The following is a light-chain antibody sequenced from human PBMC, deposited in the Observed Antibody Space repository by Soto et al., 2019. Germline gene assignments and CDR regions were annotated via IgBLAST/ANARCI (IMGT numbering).Light chain of an antibody. CDR1: QSINNN. J-gene: IGKJ2*01. CDR3: QQYKSWFT. CDR2: DAS. V-gene: IGKV3-15*01. Sequence: IVMTHSPATLSVSPGERATLSCRASQSINNNLAWYQQKPGQAPRLLIYDASTGATDIPARFSGSGSGTEFTLTISSLQSEDSAVYYCQQYKSWFTFGQGTKLEIK.